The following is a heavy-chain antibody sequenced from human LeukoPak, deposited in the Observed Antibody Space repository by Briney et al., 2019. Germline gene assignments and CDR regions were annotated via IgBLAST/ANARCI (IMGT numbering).Heavy chain of an antibody. CDR2: ISSSSSYI. V-gene: IGHV3-21*01. CDR3: ARDLGTVTHDY. J-gene: IGHJ4*02. CDR1: GFTFSTYS. Sequence: GGSLRLSCAASGFTFSTYSMNWVRQAPGKGLEWVSSISSSSSYIYYADSVKGRFTISRDNAKNSLYLQMSSLRAEDTAVYYCARDLGTVTHDYWGQGTLVIVSS. D-gene: IGHD4-17*01.